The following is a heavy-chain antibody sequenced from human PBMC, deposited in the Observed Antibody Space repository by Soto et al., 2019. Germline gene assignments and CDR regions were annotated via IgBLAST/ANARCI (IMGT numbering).Heavy chain of an antibody. V-gene: IGHV1-18*01. D-gene: IGHD3-16*01. CDR2: INTYNGNT. Sequence: QVQLVQSRAEVKNPGASVKVSCKASGYSFTRYGIAWARQAPGQGLEWMGWINTYNGNTNYAQNLQGRVTLTTDTSTSTAYTELTSLRSNDPAIYYCAMVDVYVTPSPQDVWGQGTTVIVSS. CDR1: GYSFTRYG. J-gene: IGHJ6*02. CDR3: AMVDVYVTPSPQDV.